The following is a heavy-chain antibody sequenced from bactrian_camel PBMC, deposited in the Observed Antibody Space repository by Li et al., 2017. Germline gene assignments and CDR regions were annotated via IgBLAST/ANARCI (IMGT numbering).Heavy chain of an antibody. CDR1: GFTFSTYY. V-gene: IGHV3S10*01. CDR2: ISKDDGA. Sequence: DVQLVESGGGLVQPGGSLRLSCAASGFTFSTYYMSWVRQAPGNECELVSDISKDDGAYYANSVKGRFTITQTGNTVYLQMNSLKVEDTAVYYCAAGSFLLRRATCHGSNYYWGQGTQVTVS. J-gene: IGHJ4*01. CDR3: AAGSFLLRRATCHGSNYY. D-gene: IGHD2*01.